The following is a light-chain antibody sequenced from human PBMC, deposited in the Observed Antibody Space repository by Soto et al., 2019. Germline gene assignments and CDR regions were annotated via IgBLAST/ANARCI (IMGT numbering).Light chain of an antibody. CDR3: ATWDGSLTGAV. CDR2: DNN. V-gene: IGLV1-51*01. Sequence: QSVLRQPPSVSAAPGQKVTIAFSGSSSDIGNNYVSWYQQLPGTAPKLLIYDNNKLPSGIPDRFSGSKSGTSGTLEITGLQTGGESDYYCATWDGSLTGAVFGGGPTLTVL. J-gene: IGLJ2*01. CDR1: SSDIGNNY.